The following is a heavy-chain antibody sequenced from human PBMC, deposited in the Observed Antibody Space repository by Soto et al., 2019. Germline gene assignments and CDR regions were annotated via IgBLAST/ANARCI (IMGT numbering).Heavy chain of an antibody. CDR3: ARVIAAAGTLIDP. Sequence: WETLSLTCTVSSGSISSYYWSWIRQPPGKGLEWIGYIYYSGSTNYNPSLKSRVTISVDTSKNQFSLKLSSVTAADTAVYYCARVIAAAGTLIDPWGQGTLVTVSS. CDR2: IYYSGST. D-gene: IGHD6-13*01. CDR1: SGSISSYY. V-gene: IGHV4-59*01. J-gene: IGHJ5*02.